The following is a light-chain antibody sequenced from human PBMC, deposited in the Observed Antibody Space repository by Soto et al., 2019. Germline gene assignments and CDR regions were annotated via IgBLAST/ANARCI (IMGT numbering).Light chain of an antibody. CDR3: QQRYSTPLT. J-gene: IGKJ4*01. CDR2: ATS. Sequence: DIQMTQSPSSLSASVGDRVTITCRESQSVRSFLNWYQQKPGKDHKLLIYATSSLQGGVNSMFSSSGSRTDFSITINNLQPEYSATYYCQQRYSTPLTFGGGTKMEIK. V-gene: IGKV1-39*01. CDR1: QSVRSF.